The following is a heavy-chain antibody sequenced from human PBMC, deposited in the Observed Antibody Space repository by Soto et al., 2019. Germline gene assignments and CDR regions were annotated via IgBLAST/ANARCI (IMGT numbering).Heavy chain of an antibody. Sequence: PGGSLGLSCAASGFTFSTFALHGVRQAPGEGLEWVALISHDGRIEKYADSVKGRFTISRDNSKNTLYMQMDSLRLEDTGVYYCARDGLPDDFRSGGYWFDPWGQGTQVTVYS. CDR3: ARDGLPDDFRSGGYWFDP. D-gene: IGHD3-3*01. J-gene: IGHJ5*02. CDR1: GFTFSTFA. V-gene: IGHV3-30-3*01. CDR2: ISHDGRIE.